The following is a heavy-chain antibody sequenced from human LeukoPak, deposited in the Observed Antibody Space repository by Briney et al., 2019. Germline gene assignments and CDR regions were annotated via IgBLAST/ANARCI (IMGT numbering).Heavy chain of an antibody. CDR2: ISGSGGST. Sequence: GGSLRLSCAASGFTFSSYAMSWVRQAPGKGLEWVSAISGSGGSTYYADSVKGRFTISRDNSKNTLYLQMNSLRAEDTAVYYCAKDLVDGDYGDYEDYWGQGTLVTVSS. V-gene: IGHV3-23*01. CDR3: AKDLVDGDYGDYEDY. J-gene: IGHJ4*02. D-gene: IGHD4-17*01. CDR1: GFTFSSYA.